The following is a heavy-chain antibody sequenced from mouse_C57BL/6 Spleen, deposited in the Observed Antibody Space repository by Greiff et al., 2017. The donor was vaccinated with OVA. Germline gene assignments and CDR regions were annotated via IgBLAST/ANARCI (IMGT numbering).Heavy chain of an antibody. CDR1: GYSFTDYN. Sequence: EVKLVESGPELVKPGASVKISCKASGYSFTDYNMTWVKQSQGKSLEWIGVINPNYGTTRYNQKFKGKATMTVDQSYSTAYMQRNSLTSEDSAVYYCARDYGNTWFADWGQGTLVTVSA. CDR3: ARDYGNTWFAD. D-gene: IGHD2-1*01. CDR2: INPNYGTT. V-gene: IGHV1-39*01. J-gene: IGHJ3*01.